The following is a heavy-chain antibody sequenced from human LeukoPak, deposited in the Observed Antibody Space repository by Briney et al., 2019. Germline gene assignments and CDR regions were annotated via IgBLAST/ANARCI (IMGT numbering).Heavy chain of an antibody. CDR3: AREGTRVGATTGTDAFDI. J-gene: IGHJ3*02. Sequence: PGGSLRLSCAASGFTFSSYSMIWVRQAPGKGLEWVSYISSSSTTIYYADSVKGRFTISRDNAKNSLYLQMNSLRAEDTAVYYCAREGTRVGATTGTDAFDIWGQGTMVTVSS. V-gene: IGHV3-48*01. CDR1: GFTFSSYS. D-gene: IGHD1-26*01. CDR2: ISSSSTTI.